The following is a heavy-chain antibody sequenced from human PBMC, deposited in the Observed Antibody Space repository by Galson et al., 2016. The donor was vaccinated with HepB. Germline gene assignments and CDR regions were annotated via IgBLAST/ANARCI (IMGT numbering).Heavy chain of an antibody. CDR2: IYYTGIN. J-gene: IGHJ4*02. CDR1: GGSISSSSHY. V-gene: IGHV4-39*07. CDR3: ARVEQPTPQLWLNYCDS. D-gene: IGHD5-18*01. Sequence: SETLSLTCTVSGGSISSSSHYWGWIRQPPGKGLEWIGNIYYTGINYYNPSLKNRVTISVDTSKNQFSLKLSSVIAADTAMYYCARVEQPTPQLWLNYCDSWGQGTLVAVSS.